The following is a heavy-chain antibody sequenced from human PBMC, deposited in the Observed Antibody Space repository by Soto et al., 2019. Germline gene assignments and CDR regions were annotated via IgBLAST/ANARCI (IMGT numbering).Heavy chain of an antibody. CDR2: ISGSGGST. Sequence: GGSLRLSCAASGFTFSSYAMSWVRQAPGKGLEWVSAISGSGGSTYYADSVKGRFTISRDNSKNTLYLQMNSLRAEDTAVYYCAKDRIVATMALRGAFDIWGQGTMVTVSS. D-gene: IGHD5-12*01. V-gene: IGHV3-23*01. CDR1: GFTFSSYA. CDR3: AKDRIVATMALRGAFDI. J-gene: IGHJ3*02.